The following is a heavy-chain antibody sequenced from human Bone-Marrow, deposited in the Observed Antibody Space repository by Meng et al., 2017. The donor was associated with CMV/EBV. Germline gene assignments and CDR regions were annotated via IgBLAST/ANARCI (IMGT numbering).Heavy chain of an antibody. CDR3: ARVAGGHDAFDI. V-gene: IGHV1-46*01. CDR1: RNIFTSYY. CDR2: INPSGGST. J-gene: IGHJ3*02. Sequence: ASVKVSCKTSRNIFTSYYIHWVRQAPGQGLEWMGIINPSGGSTSYAQKFQGRVTMTRDTSTSTVYMELSSLRSEDTAVYYCARVAGGHDAFDIWGQGTMVTVSS. D-gene: IGHD2-15*01.